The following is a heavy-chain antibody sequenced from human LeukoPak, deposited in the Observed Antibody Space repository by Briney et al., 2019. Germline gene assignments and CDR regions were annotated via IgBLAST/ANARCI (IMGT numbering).Heavy chain of an antibody. V-gene: IGHV4-59*01. CDR1: GGSISSYY. CDR2: IYYSGST. Sequence: SETLSLTCAVYGGSISSYYWSWIRQPPGKGLEWIGYIYYSGSTNYNPSLKSRVTISVDTSKNQFSLKLSSVTAADTAVYYCARGDIVVVPAAKGPYYYYMDVWGKGTTVTVSS. CDR3: ARGDIVVVPAAKGPYYYYMDV. D-gene: IGHD2-2*01. J-gene: IGHJ6*03.